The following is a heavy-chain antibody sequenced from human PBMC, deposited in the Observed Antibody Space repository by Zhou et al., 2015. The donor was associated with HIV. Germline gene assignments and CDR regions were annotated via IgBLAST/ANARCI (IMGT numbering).Heavy chain of an antibody. V-gene: IGHV1-69*06. D-gene: IGHD6-19*01. J-gene: IGHJ6*02. CDR3: ARAPSSGWPMNYYYGMDV. Sequence: QVQLVQSGTEVKKPGSSVKVSCKASGGTFSSYAISWVRQAPGQGLEWMGGIIPIFGTANYAQKFQGRVTITADKSTSTAYMELSSLRSEDTAVYYCARAPSSGWPMNYYYGMDVWGQGTTVTVSS. CDR1: GGTFSSYA. CDR2: IIPIFGTA.